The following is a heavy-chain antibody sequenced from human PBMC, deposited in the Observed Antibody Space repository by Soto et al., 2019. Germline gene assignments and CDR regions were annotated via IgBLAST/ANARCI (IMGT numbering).Heavy chain of an antibody. V-gene: IGHV3-48*01. D-gene: IGHD3-22*01. CDR2: ISSSSTI. J-gene: IGHJ5*02. Sequence: EVQLVESGGGLVQPGGSLRLSCAASAFTFSNYNMNWVRQAPGKGLEWVSYISSSSTIYYADSVKGRFTISRDNAKNSLYMHMNSLRAEDTAVYDCAREGDSRGWYNWFDPWGQGTVVTVSS. CDR1: AFTFSNYN. CDR3: AREGDSRGWYNWFDP.